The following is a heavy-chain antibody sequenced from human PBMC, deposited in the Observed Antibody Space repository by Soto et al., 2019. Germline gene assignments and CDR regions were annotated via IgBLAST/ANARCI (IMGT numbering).Heavy chain of an antibody. J-gene: IGHJ6*02. CDR3: ARSPSPERGGYYYYGRYV. V-gene: IGHV2-70*01. D-gene: IGHD1-1*01. CDR2: IDWDDDK. Sequence: SGPTLVNPTQTLTLTCTFSGFSLSTSGMCVSWIRQPPGKALEWLALIDWDDDKYYSTSLKTRLTISKDTSKNQVFLTMTNMDPVDTATYYCARSPSPERGGYYYYGRYVWGQGTTVTVSS. CDR1: GFSLSTSGMC.